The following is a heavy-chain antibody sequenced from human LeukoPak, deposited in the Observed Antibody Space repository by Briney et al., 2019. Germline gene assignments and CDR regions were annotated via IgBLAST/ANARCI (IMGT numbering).Heavy chain of an antibody. CDR2: VYYSGST. J-gene: IGHJ4*02. CDR1: GGSISSYY. V-gene: IGHV4-59*01. Sequence: SETLSLTCTVSGGSISSYYRSWIRQPPGKGLEWIGYVYYSGSTNYNPSLKSRVTISVDTSKNQFSLRLSSATAADTAVYYCARERRDGYKVYFDYWGQGTLVTVSS. CDR3: ARERRDGYKVYFDY. D-gene: IGHD5-24*01.